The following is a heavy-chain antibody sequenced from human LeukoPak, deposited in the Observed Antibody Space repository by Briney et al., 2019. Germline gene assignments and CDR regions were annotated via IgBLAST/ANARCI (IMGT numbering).Heavy chain of an antibody. V-gene: IGHV3-33*01. CDR1: GFTFSSYG. D-gene: IGHD3-10*01. CDR2: IWYDGSNK. J-gene: IGHJ4*02. CDR3: ARGYGSGNDFDY. Sequence: GRSLRLSCAAPGFTFSSYGMHWVRQAPGKGLEWVAVIWYDGSNKYYADSVKGRFTISRDNSKNTLYLQMNSLGAEDTAVYYCARGYGSGNDFDYWGQGTLVTVSS.